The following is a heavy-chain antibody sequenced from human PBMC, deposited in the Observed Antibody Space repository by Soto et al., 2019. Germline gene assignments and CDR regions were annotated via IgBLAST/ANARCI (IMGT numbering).Heavy chain of an antibody. CDR3: VTASYFDPWNYFDY. Sequence: PGESLKISCRGSGYRLTTYWIGWVRQMPGKGLEWMGIIYPPDSDTRYSPSFRDQVIISADKSISTAYLQWSSLKASDTAMYYCVTASYFDPWNYFDYWGQGTLVTVSS. CDR1: GYRLTTYW. CDR2: IYPPDSDT. D-gene: IGHD3-9*01. J-gene: IGHJ4*02. V-gene: IGHV5-51*01.